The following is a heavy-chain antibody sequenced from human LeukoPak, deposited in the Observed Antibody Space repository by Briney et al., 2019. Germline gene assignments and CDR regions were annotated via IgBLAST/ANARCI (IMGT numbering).Heavy chain of an antibody. J-gene: IGHJ3*01. V-gene: IGHV3-30*02. CDR2: IGHDGGDK. D-gene: IGHD3/OR15-3a*01. CDR1: GGTFSSYG. CDR3: AKGWLWEGWTGDLNV. Sequence: PWETLTLTCTASGGTFSSYGMNWVRQPPGKGLEWVRFIGHDGGDKYYADSVNRRFTISKDNSENTVYLQMSTLRAEDTAVYYCAKGWLWEGWTGDLNVWGQGTMVTVSS.